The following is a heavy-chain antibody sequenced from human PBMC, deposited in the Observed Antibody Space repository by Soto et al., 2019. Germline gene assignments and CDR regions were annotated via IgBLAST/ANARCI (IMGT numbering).Heavy chain of an antibody. CDR1: GYTFTSYY. CDR2: INPSGGST. V-gene: IGHV1-46*01. D-gene: IGHD3-10*01. Sequence: GASVKVSCKACGYTFTSYYMHWVRQAPGQGLEWMGIINPSGGSTSYAQKFQGRVTMTRDTSTSTVYMELSSLRSEDTAVYYCARDHRPTMVRGVITYYFDYWGQGTLVTVSS. J-gene: IGHJ4*02. CDR3: ARDHRPTMVRGVITYYFDY.